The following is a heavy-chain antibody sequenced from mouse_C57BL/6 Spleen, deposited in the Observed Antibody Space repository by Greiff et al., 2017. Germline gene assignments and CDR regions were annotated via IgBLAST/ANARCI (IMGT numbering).Heavy chain of an antibody. CDR1: GYAFSSSW. D-gene: IGHD1-1*01. CDR3: ARPYYYGSSPYFDY. J-gene: IGHJ2*01. V-gene: IGHV1-82*01. CDR2: IYPGDGDT. Sequence: QVQLQQSGPELVKPGASVKISCKASGYAFSSSWMNWVKQRPGKGLEWIGRIYPGDGDTNYNGKFKGKATLTADKSSSTAYMQLSSLTSEDSAVYFCARPYYYGSSPYFDYWGKGTTLTVSS.